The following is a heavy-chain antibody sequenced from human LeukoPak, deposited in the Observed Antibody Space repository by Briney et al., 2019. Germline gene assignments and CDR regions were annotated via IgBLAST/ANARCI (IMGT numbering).Heavy chain of an antibody. J-gene: IGHJ2*01. V-gene: IGHV3-13*01. CDR3: VRGALPGDNWYFDL. CDR2: FGSAGHT. CDR1: GFPFSAYD. Sequence: GGSLRLSCAPSGFPFSAYDMHWVRHAPGKGVEWVSAFGSAGHTYYPGAVKGRFTISRDYAKNSLYLQMNNLRAGDTAVYFCVRGALPGDNWYFDLWGRGTLVTVSS.